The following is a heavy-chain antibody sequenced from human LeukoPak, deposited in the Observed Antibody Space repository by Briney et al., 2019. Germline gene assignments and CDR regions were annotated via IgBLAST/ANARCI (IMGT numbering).Heavy chain of an antibody. V-gene: IGHV3-23*01. CDR1: GFTCSSYA. J-gene: IGHJ4*02. CDR3: ASYYDILTGYYGGFDY. Sequence: GGSLRLSCAASGFTCSSYAMSWVRQAPGEGLEWVSGISGSRGSTYYADSVKGRFTISRDNSKNTLYLQMNSLRAEDTAVYYCASYYDILTGYYGGFDYWGQGTLVTVSS. CDR2: ISGSRGST. D-gene: IGHD3-9*01.